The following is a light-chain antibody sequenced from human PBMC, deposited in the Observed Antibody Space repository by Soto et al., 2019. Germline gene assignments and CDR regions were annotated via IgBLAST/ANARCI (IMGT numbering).Light chain of an antibody. Sequence: DIQMTQSPSTLSASVGDRVTITCRASQSISSWLAWYKQKPGKAPKLLIYDASSLESGVPSRFSGRGSGTEFTLTISRLQPEDFETFYFQQYNSYSPKTFGQGTKVVIK. CDR2: DAS. J-gene: IGKJ1*01. CDR1: QSISSW. CDR3: QQYNSYSPKT. V-gene: IGKV1-5*01.